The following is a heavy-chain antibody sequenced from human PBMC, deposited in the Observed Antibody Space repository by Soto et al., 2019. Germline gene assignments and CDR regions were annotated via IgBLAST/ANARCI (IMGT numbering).Heavy chain of an antibody. D-gene: IGHD6-6*01. CDR1: GVTFSSYA. CDR2: IIPIFGTA. CDR3: ARVRDPEYSSSHPYEV. Sequence: SVNVSCKASGVTFSSYAISWVRQAPGQGLEWMGCIIPIFGTAKYAQNFQGRVTITADESTSTAYMELSSLRSEDTAVYYCARVRDPEYSSSHPYEVLWPWTTVNVSS. V-gene: IGHV1-69*13. J-gene: IGHJ6*01.